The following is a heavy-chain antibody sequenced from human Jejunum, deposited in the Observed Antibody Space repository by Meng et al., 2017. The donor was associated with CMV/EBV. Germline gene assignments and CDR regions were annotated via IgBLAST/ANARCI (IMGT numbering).Heavy chain of an antibody. V-gene: IGHV4-39*07. CDR1: GGSFSSSKYY. D-gene: IGHD5-18*01. CDR2: IYYSGST. CDR3: ARGLGSYGSRIDY. J-gene: IGHJ4*02. Sequence: GGSFSSSKYYWGWIRQPPGKGLEWIGSIYYSGSTYYNPSLKSRVTISVDTSKNQFSLKLSSVTAADTAVYYCARGLGSYGSRIDYWGQGTLVTVSS.